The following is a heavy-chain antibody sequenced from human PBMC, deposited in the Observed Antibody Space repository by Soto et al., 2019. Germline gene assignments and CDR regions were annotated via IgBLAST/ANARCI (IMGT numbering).Heavy chain of an antibody. D-gene: IGHD1-7*01. V-gene: IGHV4-30-4*01. J-gene: IGHJ5*02. CDR3: ARGRTITGTTYGGANWFDP. CDR1: GGSISSSSYY. Sequence: SETLSLTCTVSGGSISSSSYYWSWIRQPPGKGLEWIGYIYYSGSTYYNPSLKSRVTISVDTSKNQFSLKLSSVTAADTAVYYCARGRTITGTTYGGANWFDPWGQGTLVTVSS. CDR2: IYYSGST.